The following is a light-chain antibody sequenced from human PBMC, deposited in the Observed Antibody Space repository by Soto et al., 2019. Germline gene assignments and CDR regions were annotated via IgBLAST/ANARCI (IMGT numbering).Light chain of an antibody. J-gene: IGLJ3*02. CDR3: AVWDDSLDGWV. V-gene: IGLV1-44*01. CDR2: NNN. CDR1: SSNIGSHV. Sequence: QSVLTQPPSASGTPGQRVTISCSGSSSNIGSHVVYWYQQLAGTAPKLLMYNNNQRPSGVPDRFSGSKSGTSASLAISGLPSEDEADYYCAVWDDSLDGWVFGGGTQLTVL.